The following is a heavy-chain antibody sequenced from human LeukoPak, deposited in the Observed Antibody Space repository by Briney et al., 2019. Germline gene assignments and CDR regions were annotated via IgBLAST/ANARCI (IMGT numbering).Heavy chain of an antibody. D-gene: IGHD1-1*01. CDR1: GFTFDDYG. Sequence: GGSLRLSCEASGFTFDDYGMHWVRQSPGKGLEWVSGISWNSVNVGYADSVKGRFTISRDNSKNTLYLQMNSLRAEDTAVYYCAKLSWNDVFDYWGQGTLVTVSS. J-gene: IGHJ4*02. CDR3: AKLSWNDVFDY. CDR2: ISWNSVNV. V-gene: IGHV3-9*01.